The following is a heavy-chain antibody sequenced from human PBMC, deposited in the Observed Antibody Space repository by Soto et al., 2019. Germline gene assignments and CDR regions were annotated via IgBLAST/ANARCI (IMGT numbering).Heavy chain of an antibody. D-gene: IGHD2-15*01. V-gene: IGHV3-23*01. CDR3: ASVGGIVVVVAAPDSNNWFDP. CDR1: GFTFSSYA. J-gene: IGHJ5*02. Sequence: EVQLLESGGGLVQPGGSLRLSCAASGFTFSSYAMSWVRQAPGKGLEWVSAISGSGGSTYYADSVKGRFTISRDNSKNTLYLQMNSLRAEDTAVYYCASVGGIVVVVAAPDSNNWFDPWGQGTLVTVSS. CDR2: ISGSGGST.